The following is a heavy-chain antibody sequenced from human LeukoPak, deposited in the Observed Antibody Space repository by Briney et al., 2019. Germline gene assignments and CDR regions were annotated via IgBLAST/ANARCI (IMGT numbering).Heavy chain of an antibody. J-gene: IGHJ4*02. V-gene: IGHV4-39*07. CDR3: ARVSDYTAFDY. CDR1: GGSISSSSYY. CDR2: IYYSGST. D-gene: IGHD4-11*01. Sequence: PSETLSLTCTVSGGSISSSSYYWGWIRQPPGKGLEWIGSIYYSGSTYYNPSLKSRVTISVDTSKNQFSLKLSSVTAADTAVYYCARVSDYTAFDYWGQGTLVTVSS.